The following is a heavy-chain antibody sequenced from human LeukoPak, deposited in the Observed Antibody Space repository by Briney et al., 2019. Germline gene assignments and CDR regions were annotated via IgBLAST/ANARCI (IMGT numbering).Heavy chain of an antibody. J-gene: IGHJ6*02. V-gene: IGHV4-61*02. CDR2: IYTSGST. CDR1: GGSISSGSYY. CDR3: ARSIASYYYDSSGYYPKNYYYGMDV. Sequence: SQTLSLTCTVSGGSISSGSYYWSWIRQPAGKGLEWIGRIYTSGSTNYNPSLKSRVTISVDTSKNQFSLKLSSVTAADTAVYYCARSIASYYYDSSGYYPKNYYYGMDVWGHGTTVTVSS. D-gene: IGHD3-22*01.